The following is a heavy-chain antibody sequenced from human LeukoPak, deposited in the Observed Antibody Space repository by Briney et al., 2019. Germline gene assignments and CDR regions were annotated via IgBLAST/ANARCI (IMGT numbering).Heavy chain of an antibody. CDR1: GFSFRSYW. Sequence: GGSLRLSCAASGFSFRSYWMHWVRQAPGKGLVWVSRIKSDGSRTSYADSVKGRFTISRDNAKNSLYLQMNSLRAEDTAVYYCARDLGHYGSGSPYWGRGTLVTVSS. J-gene: IGHJ4*02. CDR2: IKSDGSRT. V-gene: IGHV3-74*01. D-gene: IGHD3-10*01. CDR3: ARDLGHYGSGSPY.